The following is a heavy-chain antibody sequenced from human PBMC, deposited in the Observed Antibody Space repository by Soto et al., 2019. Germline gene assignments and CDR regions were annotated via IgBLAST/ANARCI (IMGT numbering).Heavy chain of an antibody. V-gene: IGHV3-30*03. D-gene: IGHD3-3*01. J-gene: IGHJ6*02. CDR2: ISYDESNK. CDR3: ARDSRDLWSGYESYYYGMDV. CDR1: GLTFSSYG. Sequence: QVQLVESGGGVVQPGRSLRLSCVTSGLTFSSYGMHWVRQAPGKGLEWVAVISYDESNKYYADSVKGRFTISRDNSRNTLYLQMNSLRTADTAVYYCARDSRDLWSGYESYYYGMDVWGQGTTVTVSS.